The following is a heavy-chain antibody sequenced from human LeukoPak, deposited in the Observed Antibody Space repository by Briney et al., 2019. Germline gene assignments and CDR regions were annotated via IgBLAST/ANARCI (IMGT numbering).Heavy chain of an antibody. CDR1: GYSFINYW. CDR2: IYPGDSDT. Sequence: GESLKISCKASGYSFINYWIGWVRQMPGKGLEWMGIIYPGDSDTRYSPSFQGQVTISADKSINTAYLQWSSLKASDTAMYYCARLAYCSSSSCQENFPHRGQGTLVTVSS. CDR3: ARLAYCSSSSCQENFPH. J-gene: IGHJ1*01. D-gene: IGHD2-2*01. V-gene: IGHV5-51*01.